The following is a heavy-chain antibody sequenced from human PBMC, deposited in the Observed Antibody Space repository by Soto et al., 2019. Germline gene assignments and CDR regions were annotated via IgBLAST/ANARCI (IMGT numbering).Heavy chain of an antibody. CDR3: ASSELATLRDTEYFHH. Sequence: PSETLSLTCTVSNDSIRRYYWSWIRQPPGRGLEWIGYAFRTGGTNYNPSLKSRVTISVDSSKSQFALKLTSVTAADTAVYFCASSELATLRDTEYFHHWGQGTLVTVSS. J-gene: IGHJ1*01. V-gene: IGHV4-59*01. D-gene: IGHD5-12*01. CDR2: AFRTGGT. CDR1: NDSIRRYY.